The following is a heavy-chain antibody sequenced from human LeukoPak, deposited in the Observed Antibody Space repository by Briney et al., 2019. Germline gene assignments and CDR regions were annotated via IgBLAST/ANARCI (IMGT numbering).Heavy chain of an antibody. V-gene: IGHV1-2*02. Sequence: ASVKVSCKASGYTFTGYYMHWVRQAPGQGLEWMGWINPNSGGTNYAQKFQGRVTMTRDTSISTAYMELSRLRSDDTDVYYCAREPGSYSFYMDVWGKGTTVTVSS. D-gene: IGHD5-18*01. CDR1: GYTFTGYY. J-gene: IGHJ6*03. CDR3: AREPGSYSFYMDV. CDR2: INPNSGGT.